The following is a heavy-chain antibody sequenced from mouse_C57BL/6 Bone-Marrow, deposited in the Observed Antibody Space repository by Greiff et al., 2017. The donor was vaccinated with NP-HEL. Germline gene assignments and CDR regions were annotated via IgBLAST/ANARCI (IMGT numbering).Heavy chain of an antibody. J-gene: IGHJ4*01. CDR3: ARHRQLRLRRNYAMDY. CDR1: GFTFSDYY. CDR2: ISNGGGST. D-gene: IGHD3-2*02. Sequence: EVQGVESGGGLVQPGGSLKLSCAASGFTFSDYYMYWVRQTPEKRLEWVAYISNGGGSTYYPDTVKGRFTISRDNAKNTLYLQMSRLKSEDTAMYYCARHRQLRLRRNYAMDYWGQGTSVTVSS. V-gene: IGHV5-12*01.